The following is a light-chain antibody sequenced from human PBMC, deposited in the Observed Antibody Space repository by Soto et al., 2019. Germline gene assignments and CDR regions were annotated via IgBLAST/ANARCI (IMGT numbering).Light chain of an antibody. CDR1: SPNIGAGYD. Sequence: QSVLTQPPSVSRAPGQRVTISCTGSSPNIGAGYDVHWYQQLPGTVPKLLIYGNSNRPSGVPDRFSGYKSGTSASLAITGLQAEDEADYYCQSYDSSLSSYVFGTRTKVTVL. CDR3: QSYDSSLSSYV. V-gene: IGLV1-40*01. CDR2: GNS. J-gene: IGLJ1*01.